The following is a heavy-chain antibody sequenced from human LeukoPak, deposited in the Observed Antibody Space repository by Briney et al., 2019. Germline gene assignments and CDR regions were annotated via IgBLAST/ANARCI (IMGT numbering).Heavy chain of an antibody. CDR1: GGSISSSSYY. Sequence: SETLSLTCTVSGGSISSSSYYWGWIRQPPGKGLEWIGSIYYSGSTYYSPSLKSRVTISVDTSKNQFSLKLSSVTAADTAVYYCARPAVAGTEWFDPWGQGTLVTVSS. J-gene: IGHJ5*02. CDR2: IYYSGST. CDR3: ARPAVAGTEWFDP. V-gene: IGHV4-39*01. D-gene: IGHD6-19*01.